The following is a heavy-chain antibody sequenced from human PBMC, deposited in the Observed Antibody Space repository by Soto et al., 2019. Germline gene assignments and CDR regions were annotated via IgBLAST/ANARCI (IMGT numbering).Heavy chain of an antibody. CDR3: GRVVEGATRHTDPDS. V-gene: IGHV4-39*01. J-gene: IGHJ5*01. CDR1: GVSIHNRHCF. Sequence: PSETMSLTCTVSGVSIHNRHCFWARIHQPPGKGLQFIASVYHNGGAHYNSSLKSRVTISVDTANNQVSLRMRSLTAADTAFYYCGRVVEGATRHTDPDSWGQGILVTVS. CDR2: VYHNGGA. D-gene: IGHD2-21*01.